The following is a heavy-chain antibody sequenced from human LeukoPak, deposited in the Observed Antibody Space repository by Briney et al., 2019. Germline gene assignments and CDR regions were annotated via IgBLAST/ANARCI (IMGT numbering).Heavy chain of an antibody. D-gene: IGHD2-2*01. CDR2: ISSSSSYI. Sequence: GGPLRLSCAASGFTFSSYSMNWVRQAPGKGLEWVSSISSSSSYIYYADSVKGRFTISRDNAKNSLYLQMNSLRAEDTAVYYCARSSVVPAAMAGDYWGQGTLVTVSS. J-gene: IGHJ4*02. V-gene: IGHV3-21*01. CDR1: GFTFSSYS. CDR3: ARSSVVPAAMAGDY.